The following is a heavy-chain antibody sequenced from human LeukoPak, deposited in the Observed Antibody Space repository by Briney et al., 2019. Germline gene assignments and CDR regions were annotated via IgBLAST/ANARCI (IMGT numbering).Heavy chain of an antibody. CDR1: GFTFDDYG. CDR3: AIYGDYVVDYLDY. Sequence: PGGSLRLSCAASGFTFDDYGMSWVRQAPGKGLEWVSGINWNGGSTGYADSVKGRFTISRDNSKNTLYLQMNSLRAEDTAVYYCAIYGDYVVDYLDYWGQGTLVTVSS. CDR2: INWNGGST. D-gene: IGHD4-17*01. V-gene: IGHV3-20*04. J-gene: IGHJ4*02.